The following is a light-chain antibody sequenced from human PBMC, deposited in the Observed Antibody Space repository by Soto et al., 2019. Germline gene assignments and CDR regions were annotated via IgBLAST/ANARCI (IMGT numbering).Light chain of an antibody. CDR3: QSADSSGGYHVI. CDR1: SLPKQN. V-gene: IGLV3-25*02. CDR2: KDS. J-gene: IGLJ2*01. Sequence: SYELTQPPSVSVFPGQTARITCSGDSLPKQNAYWYQQKPGQAPVLVIYKDSERPSGIPERFSGSSSGTIVTLTISGVQAEDEADYYCQSADSSGGYHVIFGGGTKLTVL.